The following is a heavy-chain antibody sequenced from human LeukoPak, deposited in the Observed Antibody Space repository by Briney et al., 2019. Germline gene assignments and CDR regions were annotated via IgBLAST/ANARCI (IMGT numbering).Heavy chain of an antibody. CDR2: IYGSGYT. CDR3: ARIHLLLWFRSIAYYMDV. V-gene: IGHV4-59*01. CDR1: GGSISGWY. Sequence: SETLSLTCTVSGGSISGWYWSWIRQPPGKGLEWIGNIYGSGYTNYNPSLKSRVTMSIDTSKNHFSLKLTSVTAADTAVYYCARIHLLLWFRSIAYYMDVWGKGTTVTVSS. J-gene: IGHJ6*03. D-gene: IGHD3-10*01.